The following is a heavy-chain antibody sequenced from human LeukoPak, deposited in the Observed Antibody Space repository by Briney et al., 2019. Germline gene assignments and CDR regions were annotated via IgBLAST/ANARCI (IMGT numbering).Heavy chain of an antibody. Sequence: EALKISCKGSGYSFTSYWINWVRQTPGKGLEWMARIDPRDSYNNYSQSFQGHVTISTDKSINTAYLQRNSLKASDTAMYYCVRHMMVGAPAHFQHWGQGTVVTVSS. CDR2: IDPRDSYN. D-gene: IGHD1-26*01. CDR3: VRHMMVGAPAHFQH. J-gene: IGHJ1*01. V-gene: IGHV5-10-1*01. CDR1: GYSFTSYW.